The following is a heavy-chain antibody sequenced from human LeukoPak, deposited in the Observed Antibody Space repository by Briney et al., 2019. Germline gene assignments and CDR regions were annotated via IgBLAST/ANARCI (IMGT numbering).Heavy chain of an antibody. D-gene: IGHD2-2*01. V-gene: IGHV4-59*01. CDR1: GGSISSYY. CDR3: ARDLGRYCSSTSCYLVGTWFDP. Sequence: SETLSLTCTVSGGSISSYYWSWIRQPPGKGLEWIGYIYYSGSTNYNPSLKSRVTISVDTSKNQFSLKLSSVTAADTAVYYCARDLGRYCSSTSCYLVGTWFDPWGQGTLVTVSS. CDR2: IYYSGST. J-gene: IGHJ5*02.